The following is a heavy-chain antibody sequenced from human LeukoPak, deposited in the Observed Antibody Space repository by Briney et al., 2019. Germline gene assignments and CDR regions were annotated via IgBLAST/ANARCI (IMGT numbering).Heavy chain of an antibody. CDR2: IWYAGSNK. V-gene: IGHV3-33*06. D-gene: IGHD1-26*01. CDR3: AKDPRWDTNYYFDY. J-gene: IGHJ4*02. CDR1: GFTFSSYG. Sequence: PGGSLRLSCAASGFTFSSYGMHWVRQAPGKGLEWVAVIWYAGSNKYYADSVKGRFTISRDNSKNTLYLQMNSLRAEDMAVYYCAKDPRWDTNYYFDYWGQGTLVTVSS.